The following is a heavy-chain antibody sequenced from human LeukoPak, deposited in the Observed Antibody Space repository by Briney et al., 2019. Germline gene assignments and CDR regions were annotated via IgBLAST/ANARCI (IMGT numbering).Heavy chain of an antibody. CDR3: ARYYDNGSMVAFDI. D-gene: IGHD3-22*01. Sequence: NPSETLSLTCAVSGGSISSSNWWSWVRQPPGKGLEWIGEIYHSGSTNYNPPLKSRVTISVDKSKNQFSLKLSSVTAADTAVYYCARYYDNGSMVAFDIWGQGTTVTVSS. J-gene: IGHJ3*02. V-gene: IGHV4-4*02. CDR1: GGSISSSNW. CDR2: IYHSGST.